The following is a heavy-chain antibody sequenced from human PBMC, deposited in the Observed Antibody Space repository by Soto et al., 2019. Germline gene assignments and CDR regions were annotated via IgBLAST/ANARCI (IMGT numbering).Heavy chain of an antibody. V-gene: IGHV3-74*01. CDR3: ARDQSYGGYFYYAMDV. Sequence: GGSLRLSCAASEFSFSTYWMHWVRQAPGKGLVWVSRINTDGSRTSYADSVKGRFTISRDNAKNTLYLQMNSLRAEDTAVYYCARDQSYGGYFYYAMDVWGQGTTVTVSS. J-gene: IGHJ6*02. CDR1: EFSFSTYW. D-gene: IGHD3-10*01. CDR2: INTDGSRT.